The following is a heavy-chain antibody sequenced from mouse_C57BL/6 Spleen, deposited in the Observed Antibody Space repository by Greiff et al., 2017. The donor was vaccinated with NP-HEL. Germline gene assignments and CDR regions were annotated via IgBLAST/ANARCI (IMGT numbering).Heavy chain of an antibody. D-gene: IGHD2-4*01. V-gene: IGHV1-72*01. CDR3: AIYDYGGNYYAMDY. CDR1: GYTFTSYW. Sequence: VQLQQSGAELVKPGASVKLSCKASGYTFTSYWMHWVKQRPGRGLEWIGRIDPNSGGTKYNEKFKSKATLTVDKPSSTAYMQLSSLTSEDSAVYYCAIYDYGGNYYAMDYWGQGTSVTVSS. CDR2: IDPNSGGT. J-gene: IGHJ4*01.